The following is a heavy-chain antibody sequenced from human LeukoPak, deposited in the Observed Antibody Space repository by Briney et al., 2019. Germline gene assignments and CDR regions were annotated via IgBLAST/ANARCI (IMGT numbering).Heavy chain of an antibody. CDR2: IGSSGGGT. D-gene: IGHD3-10*01. V-gene: IGHV3-23*01. CDR1: GLTFNNYA. CDR3: ARGNVLLWFGEPRDAFDI. J-gene: IGHJ3*02. Sequence: GGSLRLSCEASGLTFNNYAMHWVRQSSGKGLEWVSGIGSSGGGTYYADSVKGRFTISRDTSKDTVYLQMDSLRAEDTAMYYCARGNVLLWFGEPRDAFDIWGQGTMVTVSS.